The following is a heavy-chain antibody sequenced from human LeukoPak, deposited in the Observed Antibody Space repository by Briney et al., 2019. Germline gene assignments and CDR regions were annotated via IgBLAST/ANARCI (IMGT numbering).Heavy chain of an antibody. CDR1: GFSFNTYG. D-gene: IGHD3-22*01. Sequence: GGSLRLSCAASGFSFNTYGMTWVRQAPGKGLEWVSAISGSGDRTFYADSVRGRFTISRDNSKNTLYLQMIGLRAEDTAVYFCAKYYYDSSGYYDAAPLDSWGQGTLVTVFS. CDR3: AKYYYDSSGYYDAAPLDS. CDR2: ISGSGDRT. V-gene: IGHV3-23*01. J-gene: IGHJ4*02.